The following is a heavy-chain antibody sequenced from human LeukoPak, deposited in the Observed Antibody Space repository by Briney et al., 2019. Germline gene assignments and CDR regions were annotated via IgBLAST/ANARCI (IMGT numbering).Heavy chain of an antibody. Sequence: GGSLRLSCAASGFTFSSYGMHWVRQAPGKGLEWVAFIRYDGSNKYYADSVKGRFTISRDNSKNTLYLQMNSLRAEDTAVYYCARIGASSWYEDYWGQGTLVTVSS. J-gene: IGHJ4*02. CDR2: IRYDGSNK. CDR1: GFTFSSYG. D-gene: IGHD6-13*01. CDR3: ARIGASSWYEDY. V-gene: IGHV3-30*02.